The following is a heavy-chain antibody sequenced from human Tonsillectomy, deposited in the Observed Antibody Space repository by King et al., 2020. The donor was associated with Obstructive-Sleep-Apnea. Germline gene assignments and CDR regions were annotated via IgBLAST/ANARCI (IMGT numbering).Heavy chain of an antibody. V-gene: IGHV3-7*03. CDR1: GFTYSNYW. Sequence: VQLVESGGGFVQPGGSLRLSCAASGFTYSNYWMSWVRQAPGKGLEWVANIKQDGSGKYYVDSVKGGFTISSDNAKNSLDLQMNSLRVEDTAVYYCARDGGFTRANNYWGQGTLVTVSS. J-gene: IGHJ4*02. D-gene: IGHD3-16*01. CDR3: ARDGGFTRANNY. CDR2: IKQDGSGK.